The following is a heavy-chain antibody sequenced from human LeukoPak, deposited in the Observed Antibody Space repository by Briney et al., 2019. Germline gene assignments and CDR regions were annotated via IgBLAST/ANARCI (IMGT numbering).Heavy chain of an antibody. CDR2: IYYGGST. D-gene: IGHD3-10*01. J-gene: IGHJ6*02. CDR3: ARDRANYYRTYYYYGMDV. V-gene: IGHV4-31*03. Sequence: PSETLSLTCTVSGGSISSGGYYWSWIRQHPGKGLEWIGYIYYGGSTYYNLSLKSRVTISVDTSKNQFSLKLSSVTAADTAVYYCARDRANYYRTYYYYGMDVWGQGTTVTVSS. CDR1: GGSISSGGYY.